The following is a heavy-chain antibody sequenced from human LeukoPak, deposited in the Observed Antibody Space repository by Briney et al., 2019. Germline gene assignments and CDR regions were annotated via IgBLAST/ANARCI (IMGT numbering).Heavy chain of an antibody. CDR2: TSGSGGST. V-gene: IGHV3-23*01. Sequence: GGSLRLSCAASGFTFSSYAMSWVRQAPGKGLEWVSATSGSGGSTYYADSVRGRLTISRANSKNTPDLQMNSLGAEDTAVYYCAIGSGSFSFDPWGQGTLVTVSS. CDR3: AIGSGSFSFDP. CDR1: GFTFSSYA. J-gene: IGHJ5*02. D-gene: IGHD3-10*01.